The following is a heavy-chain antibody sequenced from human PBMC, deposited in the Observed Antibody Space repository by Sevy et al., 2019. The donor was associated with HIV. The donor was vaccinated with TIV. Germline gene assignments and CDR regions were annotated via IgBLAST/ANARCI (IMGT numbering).Heavy chain of an antibody. CDR1: GGSISSSSYY. D-gene: IGHD6-13*01. J-gene: IGHJ5*02. Sequence: SETLSLTCTVSGGSISSSSYYWGWIRQPPGKGLEWIGSIYYSGSTYYNPSLKSRVTISVDTSKNQFSLKLGSVTAADTAVYYCAGQASSSSWFETNWFDPWGQGTLVTVSS. V-gene: IGHV4-39*01. CDR2: IYYSGST. CDR3: AGQASSSSWFETNWFDP.